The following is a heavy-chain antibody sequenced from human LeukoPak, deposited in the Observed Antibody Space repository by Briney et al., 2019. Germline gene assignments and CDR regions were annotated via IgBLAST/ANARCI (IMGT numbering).Heavy chain of an antibody. CDR1: GGPISSSSYY. V-gene: IGHV4-39*01. CDR2: IYYSGST. J-gene: IGHJ4*02. CDR3: ARQLWFGEFMDY. D-gene: IGHD3-10*01. Sequence: SETLSLTCTVSGGPISSSSYYWGWIRQPPGKGLEWIGSIYYSGSTYYNPSLKSRVTISVDTSKNQFSLKLSSVTAADTAVYYCARQLWFGEFMDYWGQGTLVTVSS.